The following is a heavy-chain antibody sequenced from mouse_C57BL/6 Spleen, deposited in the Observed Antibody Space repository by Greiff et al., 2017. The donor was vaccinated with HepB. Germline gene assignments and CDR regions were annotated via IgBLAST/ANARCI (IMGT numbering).Heavy chain of an antibody. J-gene: IGHJ2*01. V-gene: IGHV5-4*01. CDR2: ISDGGSYT. CDR3: ARDRGYTARYFDY. D-gene: IGHD3-1*01. CDR1: GFTFSSYA. Sequence: EVQGVESGGGLVKPGGSLKLSCAASGFTFSSYAMSWVRQTPEKRLEWVATISDGGSYTYYPDNVKGRFTISRDNAKNNLYLQMSHLKSEDTAMYYCARDRGYTARYFDYWGQGTTLTVSS.